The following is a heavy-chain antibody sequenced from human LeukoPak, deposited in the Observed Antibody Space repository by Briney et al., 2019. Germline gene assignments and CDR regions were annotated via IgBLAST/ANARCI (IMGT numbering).Heavy chain of an antibody. D-gene: IGHD1-1*01. CDR1: GGSISSGDYY. V-gene: IGHV4-30-4*01. J-gene: IGHJ4*02. Sequence: PSQTLSLTCTVSGGSISSGDYYWSWIRQPPGKGLEWIGYIYYSGSTYYNPSLKSRVTISVDTSKNQFSLKLSSVTAADTAVYYCARGGELEPTYEPIDYWGQGTLVTVSS. CDR2: IYYSGST. CDR3: ARGGELEPTYEPIDY.